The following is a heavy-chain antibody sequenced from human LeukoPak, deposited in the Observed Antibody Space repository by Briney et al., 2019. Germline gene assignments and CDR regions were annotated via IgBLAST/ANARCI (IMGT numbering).Heavy chain of an antibody. CDR2: IYYSGST. CDR1: GGSVSSGSYY. V-gene: IGHV4-61*01. Sequence: PSETLSLTCTVSGGSVSSGSYYWSWIRQPPGKGLEWIGYIYYSGSTNYNPSLKSRVTISVDTSKNQFSLKLSSVTAADTAVYYCARDGFGGPFDPWGQGTLVTVSS. CDR3: ARDGFGGPFDP. J-gene: IGHJ5*02. D-gene: IGHD4-23*01.